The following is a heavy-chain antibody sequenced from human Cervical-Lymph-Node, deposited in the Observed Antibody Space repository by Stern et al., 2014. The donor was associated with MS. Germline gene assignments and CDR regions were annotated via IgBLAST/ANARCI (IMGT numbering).Heavy chain of an antibody. CDR2: IWYDGSNK. J-gene: IGHJ4*02. D-gene: IGHD3-22*01. CDR3: ARSFGAPYYDSSGLDY. V-gene: IGHV3-33*01. CDR1: GFTFSSYG. Sequence: QVQLVQSGGGVVQPGRSLRLSCAASGFTFSSYGMHWVRQAPGKGLEWVAVIWYDGSNKYYADSVKGRFTISRDNSKNTLYLQMNSLRAEDTAVYYCARSFGAPYYDSSGLDYWGQGTLVTVSS.